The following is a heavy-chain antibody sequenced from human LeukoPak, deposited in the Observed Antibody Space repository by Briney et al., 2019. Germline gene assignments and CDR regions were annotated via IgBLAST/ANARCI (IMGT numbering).Heavy chain of an antibody. CDR3: ARDSSGWYYFDY. CDR1: GFTFSSYE. V-gene: IGHV3-48*03. Sequence: PGGSLRLSCAASGFTFSSYEMNWVRQAPGKGLEWVSYIRSSGSTIYYADSVKGRFTISRDNAKNSLYLQMNSLRAEDTAVYYCARDSSGWYYFDYWGQGTLVTVSS. CDR2: IRSSGSTI. D-gene: IGHD6-19*01. J-gene: IGHJ4*02.